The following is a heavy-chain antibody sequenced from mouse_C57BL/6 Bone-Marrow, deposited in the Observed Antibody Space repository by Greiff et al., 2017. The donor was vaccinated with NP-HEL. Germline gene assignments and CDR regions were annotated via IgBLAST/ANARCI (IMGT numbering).Heavy chain of an antibody. CDR2: IYPGDGDT. D-gene: IGHD1-1*01. CDR3: ARGGKGYFDV. CDR1: GYAFSSSW. Sequence: QVQLQQSGPELVKPGASVKISCKASGYAFSSSWMNWVKQRPGKGLEWIGRIYPGDGDTNYNGKFKGKATLTADKSSSTAYMQLSRLTSEDSAVYFCARGGKGYFDVWGTGTTVTVSS. V-gene: IGHV1-82*01. J-gene: IGHJ1*03.